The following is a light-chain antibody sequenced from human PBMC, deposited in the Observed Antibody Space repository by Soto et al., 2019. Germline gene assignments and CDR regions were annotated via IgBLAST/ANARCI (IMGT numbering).Light chain of an antibody. J-gene: IGKJ1*01. Sequence: EIVLTQSPGTLSLSPGERATLSCRASQSVSSSFLAWYQQKPGQAPRLLIYGASSRATGIPDRFSGSGSGTDFPLTISILEPEDFAVYYCQQYDSSPWTFGQGPQVEIK. CDR3: QQYDSSPWT. CDR1: QSVSSSF. V-gene: IGKV3-20*01. CDR2: GAS.